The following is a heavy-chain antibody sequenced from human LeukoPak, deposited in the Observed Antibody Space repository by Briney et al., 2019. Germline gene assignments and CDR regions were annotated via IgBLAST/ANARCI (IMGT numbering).Heavy chain of an antibody. V-gene: IGHV4-59*01. CDR1: GGSISSYY. Sequence: SETLSLTCTVSGGSISSYYWSWIRQPPGKGLEWIGYIYYSGSTSYNPSLKSRVTISVDTSKNQFSLKLSSVTAADTAVYYCASNWGYYYYGMDVWGQGTTVTVSS. J-gene: IGHJ6*02. D-gene: IGHD7-27*01. CDR3: ASNWGYYYYGMDV. CDR2: IYYSGST.